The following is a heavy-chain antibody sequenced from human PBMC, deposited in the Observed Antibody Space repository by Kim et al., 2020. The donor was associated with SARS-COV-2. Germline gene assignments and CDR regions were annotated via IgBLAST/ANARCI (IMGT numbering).Heavy chain of an antibody. CDR2: T. V-gene: IGHV4-39*01. Sequence: TDSSPTLNIRDTISVDTSKSQFSLKLSSVTAADTAVYYFARHPGRNWFDPWGQGTLVTVSS. CDR3: ARHPGRNWFDP. D-gene: IGHD3-10*01. J-gene: IGHJ5*02.